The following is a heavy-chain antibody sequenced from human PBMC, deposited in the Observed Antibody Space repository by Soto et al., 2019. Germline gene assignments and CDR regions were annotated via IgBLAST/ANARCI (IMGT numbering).Heavy chain of an antibody. CDR2: IKEDGSET. CDR3: ARGGSHSSDS. V-gene: IGHV3-7*05. CDR1: GFTFSDFW. D-gene: IGHD1-26*01. J-gene: IGHJ4*02. Sequence: EVQLVESGGNLVQPGGSLRLSCAASGFTFSDFWVSWVRRAPGRGLEWVANIKEDGSETYYVDSVEGRFTISRDNAKKSLYLQMNSLRADDTALYYCARGGSHSSDSWGQGALVSVSS.